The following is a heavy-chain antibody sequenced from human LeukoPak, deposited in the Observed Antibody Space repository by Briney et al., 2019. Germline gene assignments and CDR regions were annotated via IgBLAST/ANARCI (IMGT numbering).Heavy chain of an antibody. CDR3: ARDDCSSTSCYLV. V-gene: IGHV4-4*02. Sequence: PSGTLSLTCAVSGGSISSSNRWSWVRQPPGKGLEWIGEIYHSGSTNYNPSLKSRVTISVDKSKNQFSLKLSSVTAADTAVYYCARDDCSSTSCYLVWGQGTLVTVSS. CDR1: GGSISSSNR. J-gene: IGHJ4*02. D-gene: IGHD2-2*01. CDR2: IYHSGST.